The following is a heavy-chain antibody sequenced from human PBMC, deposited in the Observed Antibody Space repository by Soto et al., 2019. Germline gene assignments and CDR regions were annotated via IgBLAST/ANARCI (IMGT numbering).Heavy chain of an antibody. Sequence: PGGSLRLSCAASGFTFSSYGMHWVRQAPGKGLEWVAVIWYDGSNKYYADSVKGRFTISRDNSKNTLYLQMNSLRAEDTAVYYCAGEGEEPAAIPYYYYGMDVWGQGTTVTVSS. V-gene: IGHV3-33*01. CDR3: AGEGEEPAAIPYYYYGMDV. D-gene: IGHD2-2*02. CDR2: IWYDGSNK. J-gene: IGHJ6*02. CDR1: GFTFSSYG.